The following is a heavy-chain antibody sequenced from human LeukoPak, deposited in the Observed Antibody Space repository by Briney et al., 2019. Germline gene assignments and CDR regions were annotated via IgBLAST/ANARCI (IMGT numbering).Heavy chain of an antibody. D-gene: IGHD2-2*01. CDR2: ISAYNGNT. V-gene: IGHV1-18*01. J-gene: IGHJ4*02. CDR3: ATVKYCSSSSCSYLDY. CDR1: GYTFTSYG. Sequence: ASVKVSRKASGYTFTSYGISWVRQAPGQGLEWMGWISAYNGNTNYAQKLQGRVTMTEDTSTDTTYMELSSLRSEDTAVYYCATVKYCSSSSCSYLDYWGQGTLVTVSS.